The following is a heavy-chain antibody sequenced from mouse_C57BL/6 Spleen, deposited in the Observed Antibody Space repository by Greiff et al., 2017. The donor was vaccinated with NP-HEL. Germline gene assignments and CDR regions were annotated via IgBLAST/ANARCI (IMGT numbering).Heavy chain of an antibody. D-gene: IGHD2-3*01. CDR2: IHPSDSDT. CDR3: ATGLLLYYFDY. Sequence: VKQRPGQGLEWIGRIHPSDSDTNYNQKFKGKATLTVDKSSSTAYMQLSSLTSEDSAVYYCATGLLLYYFDYWGQGTTLTVSS. V-gene: IGHV1-74*01. J-gene: IGHJ2*01.